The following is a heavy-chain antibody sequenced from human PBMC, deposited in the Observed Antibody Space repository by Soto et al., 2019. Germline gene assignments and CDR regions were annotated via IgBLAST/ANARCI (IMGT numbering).Heavy chain of an antibody. Sequence: SVKVSCKASRVAFSKFIVTWVRQAPVLGLEWVGGIIPIFGTANYAQKFQGRVTITADESTSTSYMEVNNLRSEDTAVYYCAKVRYSSPMGYYYGMDVWGQGTTVTVSS. J-gene: IGHJ6*02. V-gene: IGHV1-69*01. D-gene: IGHD6-19*01. CDR2: IIPIFGTA. CDR1: RVAFSKFI. CDR3: AKVRYSSPMGYYYGMDV.